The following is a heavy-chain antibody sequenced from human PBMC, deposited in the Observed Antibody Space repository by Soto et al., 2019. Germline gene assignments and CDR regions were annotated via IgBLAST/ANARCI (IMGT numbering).Heavy chain of an antibody. D-gene: IGHD1-26*01. V-gene: IGHV1-24*01. Sequence: ASVKVSCKVSGYTLTELSMHWVRQAPGKGLEWMGGFDPEDGETIYAQKFQGRVTMTEDTSTDTAYMELSSLRSEDTAVYYCATATRYLSYGFPGSYVVYWGQGILVTVSS. J-gene: IGHJ4*02. CDR1: GYTLTELS. CDR3: ATATRYLSYGFPGSYVVY. CDR2: FDPEDGET.